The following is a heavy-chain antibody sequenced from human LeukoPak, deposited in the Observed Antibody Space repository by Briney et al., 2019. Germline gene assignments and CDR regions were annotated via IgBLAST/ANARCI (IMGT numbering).Heavy chain of an antibody. V-gene: IGHV3-23*01. Sequence: PGGSLRLSCAASGFTFSSYAMSWVRQAPGKGLEWVSAISGSGGSTYYADSVKGRFTISRDNSKNTLYLQMNSLRAEDTAVYYCAKDGSYYYDSSGYYQFDYWGQGTLATVSS. J-gene: IGHJ4*02. CDR2: ISGSGGST. CDR3: AKDGSYYYDSSGYYQFDY. D-gene: IGHD3-22*01. CDR1: GFTFSSYA.